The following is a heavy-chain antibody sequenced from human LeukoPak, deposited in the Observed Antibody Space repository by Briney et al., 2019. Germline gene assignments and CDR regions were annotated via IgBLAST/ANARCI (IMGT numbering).Heavy chain of an antibody. Sequence: GGSLRLSCTASGFTFADAAMSWVRQVPGKGLEWLGFVTTETYGGTKVYAASVKGRFTISRDDSISIAYLQMNSLNTEDSAVYFVIRLFCSGGSCYSEYWGQGTLVTVSS. J-gene: IGHJ4*02. D-gene: IGHD2-15*01. V-gene: IGHV3-49*04. CDR2: VTTETYGGTK. CDR3: IRLFCSGGSCYSEY. CDR1: GFTFADAA.